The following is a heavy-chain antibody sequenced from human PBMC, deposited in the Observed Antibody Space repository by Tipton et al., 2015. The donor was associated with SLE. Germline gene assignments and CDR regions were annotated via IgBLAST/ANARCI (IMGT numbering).Heavy chain of an antibody. D-gene: IGHD1-26*01. V-gene: IGHV4-59*01. J-gene: IGHJ3*02. CDR1: GGSISSYY. Sequence: GSLRLSCTVSGGSISSYYWSWIRQPPGKGLEWIGYIYYSGSTNYNPSLKSRVTISVDTSKNQFSLKLSSVTAADTAVYYCARGGSSDAFDIWGQGTMVTVSS. CDR2: IYYSGST. CDR3: ARGGSSDAFDI.